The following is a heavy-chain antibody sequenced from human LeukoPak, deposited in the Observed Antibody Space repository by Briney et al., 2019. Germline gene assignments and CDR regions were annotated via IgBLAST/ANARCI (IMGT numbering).Heavy chain of an antibody. J-gene: IGHJ4*02. V-gene: IGHV3-21*01. D-gene: IGHD3-22*01. CDR2: IATSSSYI. CDR3: ATGGVHYYDTSADY. CDR1: GFTFSRSS. Sequence: GGSLRLSCAASGFTFSRSSMNWVRQAPGKGLEWVSSIATSSSYIYYTDSVKGRFTISRDNAKNSLYLQMNSLRGEDTAVYYCATGGVHYYDTSADYWGQGTLVTVSS.